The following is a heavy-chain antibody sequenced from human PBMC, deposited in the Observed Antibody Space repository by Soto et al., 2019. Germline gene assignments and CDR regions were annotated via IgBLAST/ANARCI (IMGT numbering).Heavy chain of an antibody. Sequence: ASVKVSCKASGYTFTSYAMHWVRQAPGQRLEWMGWINAGNGNTKYSQKFQGRVTITRDTSASTAYMELSRLRSEDTAVYYCARDPDVLRYFDWSKYNWFDSWGQGTPVTVSS. CDR1: GYTFTSYA. CDR3: ARDPDVLRYFDWSKYNWFDS. V-gene: IGHV1-3*01. J-gene: IGHJ5*01. CDR2: INAGNGNT. D-gene: IGHD3-9*01.